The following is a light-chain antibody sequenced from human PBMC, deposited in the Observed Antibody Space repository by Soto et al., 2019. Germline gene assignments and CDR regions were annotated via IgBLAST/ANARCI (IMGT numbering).Light chain of an antibody. CDR3: CSYAGSSTYV. J-gene: IGLJ1*01. Sequence: QSVLTKPASVSGSPRQSITISCTGTSSDVGSYNLVSWYQQYPDKDPKLMIHEVTKRPSGVSNRFSGSKSGNTASLKISGIQPEDEADYYCCSYAGSSTYVFGTGTKLTVL. CDR1: SSDVGSYNL. V-gene: IGLV2-23*02. CDR2: EVT.